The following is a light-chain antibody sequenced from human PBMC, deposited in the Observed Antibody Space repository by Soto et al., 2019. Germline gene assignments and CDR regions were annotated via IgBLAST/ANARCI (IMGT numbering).Light chain of an antibody. V-gene: IGKV3-15*01. CDR3: QQYNNWPPLT. Sequence: EIVMTQSPATRSVSPGERATLFCRASQSVSSNLAWYQQKAGQAPRLLIYGTSTRATGIPARFSGSGSGTDFTLTISSLQSEDLAVYYCQQYNNWPPLTFGGGTKVEIK. CDR2: GTS. J-gene: IGKJ4*01. CDR1: QSVSSN.